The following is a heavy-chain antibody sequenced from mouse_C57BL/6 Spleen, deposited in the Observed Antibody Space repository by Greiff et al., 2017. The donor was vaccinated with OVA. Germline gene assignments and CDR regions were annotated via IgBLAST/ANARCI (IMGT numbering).Heavy chain of an antibody. D-gene: IGHD1-1*01. V-gene: IGHV1-77*01. Sequence: QVQLQQSGAELVKPGASVKISCKASGYTFTDYYINWVKQRPGQGLEWIGKIGPGSGSTYYNEKFKGKATLTADKSSSTAYMQLSSLTSEDSAVYFCASPYYYGSRSYAMDYWGQGTSVTVSS. CDR2: IGPGSGST. CDR1: GYTFTDYY. CDR3: ASPYYYGSRSYAMDY. J-gene: IGHJ4*01.